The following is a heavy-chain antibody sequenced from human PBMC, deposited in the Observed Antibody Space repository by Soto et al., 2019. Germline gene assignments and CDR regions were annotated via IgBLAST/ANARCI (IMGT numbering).Heavy chain of an antibody. V-gene: IGHV4-34*01. D-gene: IGHD4-17*01. CDR2: INHSGST. CDR1: GGSFSGYY. CDR3: ARWYGDYEDY. J-gene: IGHJ4*02. Sequence: SETLSLTCAVYGGSFSGYYWSWIRQPPGKGLEWIGEINHSGSTNYNPSLKSRVTISVDTSKNQFSLKLSSVTAADTAVYYCARWYGDYEDYWGQGTLVTVSS.